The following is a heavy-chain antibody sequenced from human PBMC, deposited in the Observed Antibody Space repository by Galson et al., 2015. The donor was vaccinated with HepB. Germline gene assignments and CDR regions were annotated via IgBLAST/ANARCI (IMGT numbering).Heavy chain of an antibody. J-gene: IGHJ4*02. D-gene: IGHD1-26*01. V-gene: IGHV1-3*01. CDR2: INAGNGNT. Sequence: SVKVSCKASGYTFTSYGLHWVRQAPGQRLEWMGWINAGNGNTKYSQKFQGRVTITRDTSASTAYMELSSLRSEDTAVYYCASWGSWEVLTFDYWGQGTLVTVSS. CDR3: ASWGSWEVLTFDY. CDR1: GYTFTSYG.